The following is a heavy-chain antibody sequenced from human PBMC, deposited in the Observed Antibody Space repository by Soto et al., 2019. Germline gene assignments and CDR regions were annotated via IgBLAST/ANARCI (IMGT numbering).Heavy chain of an antibody. V-gene: IGHV1-18*01. CDR3: ARAPDILTGYYYYMDV. J-gene: IGHJ6*03. D-gene: IGHD3-9*01. CDR2: ISAYNGNI. Sequence: GASVKVSCKASGYTFTSYGISWVRQAPGQGLEWMGWISAYNGNINYAQKLQGRVTMTTDTSTSTAFMELRSLRSDDTALYYCARAPDILTGYYYYMDVWGKGTTVTVSS. CDR1: GYTFTSYG.